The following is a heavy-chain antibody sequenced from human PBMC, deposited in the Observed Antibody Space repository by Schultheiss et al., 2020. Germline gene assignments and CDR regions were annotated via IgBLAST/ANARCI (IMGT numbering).Heavy chain of an antibody. CDR2: ISGSGGST. V-gene: IGHV3-23*01. Sequence: GGSLRLSCAASGFTFSSYAMSWVRQAPGKGLEWVSAISGSGGSTYYADSVKGRFTISRDNSKNTLYLQMSSLRAEDTAVYYCVYSSGWYWFGYYFDYWGQGTLVTGYS. J-gene: IGHJ4*02. CDR3: VYSSGWYWFGYYFDY. D-gene: IGHD6-19*01. CDR1: GFTFSSYA.